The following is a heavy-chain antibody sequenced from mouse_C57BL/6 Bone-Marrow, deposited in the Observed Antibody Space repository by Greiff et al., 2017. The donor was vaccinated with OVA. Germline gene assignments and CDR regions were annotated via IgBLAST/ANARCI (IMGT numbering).Heavy chain of an antibody. D-gene: IGHD2-5*01. Sequence: EVQGVESGAELVRPGASVKLSCTASGFNIKDDYMHWVKQRPEQGLEWIGWIDPENGDTEYASKFQGKATITADTSSNTAYLQLSSLTSEDTAVYYCTTSYSNSYYAMDYWGQGTSVTVSS. J-gene: IGHJ4*01. CDR3: TTSYSNSYYAMDY. CDR2: IDPENGDT. CDR1: GFNIKDDY. V-gene: IGHV14-4*01.